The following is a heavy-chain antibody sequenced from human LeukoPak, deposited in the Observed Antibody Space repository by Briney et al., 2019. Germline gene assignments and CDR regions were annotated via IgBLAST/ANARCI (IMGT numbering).Heavy chain of an antibody. J-gene: IGHJ3*02. D-gene: IGHD3-22*01. Sequence: VASVTVSFTASGGTFSSYAISWVRQAPGQGLAWMGRIIPILGIANYAQKFQGRVTITADKSTSTAYMELSSLRSEDTAVYYCARDGRAHYYDSSGVLGGDAFDIWGQGTMVTVSS. CDR2: IIPILGIA. V-gene: IGHV1-69*04. CDR1: GGTFSSYA. CDR3: ARDGRAHYYDSSGVLGGDAFDI.